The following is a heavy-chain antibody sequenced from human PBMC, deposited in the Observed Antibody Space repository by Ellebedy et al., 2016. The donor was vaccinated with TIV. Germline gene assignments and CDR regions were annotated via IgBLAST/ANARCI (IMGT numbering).Heavy chain of an antibody. D-gene: IGHD1-26*01. J-gene: IGHJ6*02. V-gene: IGHV4-39*01. CDR3: ARPNSEYYYRLDV. CDR1: GGSITSSSYY. CDR2: IYYTRTT. Sequence: PSETLSLTCSVSGGSITSSSYYWVWIRQPPGRGLEWVGSIYYTRTTYYNPSLKSRVTISVDTSKNQFPLRLRSLTAADPAVYYCARPNSEYYYRLDVWGQGTTVTVSS.